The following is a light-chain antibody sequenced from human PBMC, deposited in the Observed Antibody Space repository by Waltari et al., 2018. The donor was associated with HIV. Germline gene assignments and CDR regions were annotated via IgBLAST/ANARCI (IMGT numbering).Light chain of an antibody. CDR2: GKN. V-gene: IGLV3-19*01. CDR1: DLSTYY. J-gene: IGLJ1*01. Sequence: SSELTQDPAVSVALGLTGKLTCQGDDLSTYYVSWYQQKPGQAPVLVSYGKNKRPPEIPDRFSSSASRNTASLTITGAQAEDEADYYCKTRDRSGNLYVFGTGTTVTVL. CDR3: KTRDRSGNLYV.